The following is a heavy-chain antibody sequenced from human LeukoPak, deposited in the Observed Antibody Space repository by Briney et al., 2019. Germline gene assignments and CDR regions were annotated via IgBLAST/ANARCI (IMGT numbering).Heavy chain of an antibody. V-gene: IGHV4-59*01. CDR1: GVSISSYY. J-gene: IGHJ6*03. CDR3: ARDKRNLEYSSSSGLYYYYMDV. D-gene: IGHD6-6*01. CDR2: IYYSGST. Sequence: SDTLSLTCHASGVSISSYYWSWIPQPPGKGLVWIGRIYYSGSTNYNPSLKSRVTISVDTSKNQFSLKLSSVTAADTAVYYCARDKRNLEYSSSSGLYYYYMDVWGKGTTVTVSS.